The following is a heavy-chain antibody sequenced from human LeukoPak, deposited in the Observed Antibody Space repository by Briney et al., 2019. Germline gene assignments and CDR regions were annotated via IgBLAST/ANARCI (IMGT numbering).Heavy chain of an antibody. V-gene: IGHV3-74*01. J-gene: IGHJ5*02. D-gene: IGHD1-26*01. CDR1: GFTFSSYW. CDR3: ARETEQDNWFDP. CDR2: INSNGSST. Sequence: HPGGSLRLSCAASGFTFSSYWMHWVRQAPGKGLVWVSRINSNGSSTSYADSVKGRFTISRDNAKNTLYLQMNSLRAEDTAVYYCARETEQDNWFDPWGQGTLVTVSS.